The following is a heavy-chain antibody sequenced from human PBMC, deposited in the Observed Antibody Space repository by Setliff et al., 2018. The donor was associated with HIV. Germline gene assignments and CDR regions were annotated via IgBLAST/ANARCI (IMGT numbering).Heavy chain of an antibody. CDR2: IYYSGST. J-gene: IGHJ5*02. D-gene: IGHD3-10*01. V-gene: IGHV4-59*05. Sequence: SETLSLTCAVSGGSISSYYWSWIRQPPGKGLEWIGSIYYSGSTYYNPSLKSRVTISVDTSKNQFSLKLSSVTAADTAVYYCATYADRESNRFDPWGQGSLVTVSS. CDR1: GGSISSYY. CDR3: ATYADRESNRFDP.